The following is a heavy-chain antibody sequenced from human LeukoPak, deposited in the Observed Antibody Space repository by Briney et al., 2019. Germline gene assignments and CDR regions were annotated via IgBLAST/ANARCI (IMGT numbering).Heavy chain of an antibody. CDR3: ARGWYHYDSSGYYSFDY. CDR1: GFTSSSYT. D-gene: IGHD3-22*01. CDR2: ISSSSSYI. Sequence: GGSLRLSCAVSGFTSSSYTMNWVRQAPGKGLDWVSCISSSSSYIYYADSVKGRFTISRDNAKNSLYLQMNSLRAEDTAVYYCARGWYHYDSSGYYSFDYWGQGTLVTVSS. V-gene: IGHV3-21*01. J-gene: IGHJ4*02.